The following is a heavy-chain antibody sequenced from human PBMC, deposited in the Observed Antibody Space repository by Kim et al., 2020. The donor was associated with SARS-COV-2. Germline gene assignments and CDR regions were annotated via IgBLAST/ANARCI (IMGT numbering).Heavy chain of an antibody. CDR2: IDTTGTYT. J-gene: IGHJ4*02. D-gene: IGHD2-2*01. CDR1: GFTFSGYT. CDR3: ATRYCTTTNCYAFDD. Sequence: GGSLRLSCAASGFTFSGYTMGWVRQAPGTGLEWVSSIDTTGTYTYYADSVKGRFTISRDNAKNSLFLEMSSLRLQDTAVYYCATRYCTTTNCYAFDDWGQGTLVTVSS. V-gene: IGHV3-21*06.